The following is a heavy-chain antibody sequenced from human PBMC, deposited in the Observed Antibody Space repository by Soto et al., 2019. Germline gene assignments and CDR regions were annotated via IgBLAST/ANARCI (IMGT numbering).Heavy chain of an antibody. CDR2: INPSGCST. Sequence: GASVKVSCKASRYTFTSYYMHLVRQAPGQGLEGMGIINPSGCSTSYAQKFQGRVTITRDTSTSTVYMELSSLRSEDTAVYYCARGVEGRYSSSWYEWFDPWGQGTLVTVSS. D-gene: IGHD6-13*01. CDR3: ARGVEGRYSSSWYEWFDP. CDR1: RYTFTSYY. V-gene: IGHV1-46*01. J-gene: IGHJ5*02.